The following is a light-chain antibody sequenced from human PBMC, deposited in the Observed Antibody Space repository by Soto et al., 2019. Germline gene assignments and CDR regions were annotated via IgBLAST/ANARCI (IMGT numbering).Light chain of an antibody. CDR1: QSISSY. CDR2: AAS. Sequence: DIQMTQSPSSLSASVGDRVTITCRASQSISSYLNWYQQKPGKAPKLLIYAASSLQSGVPSRFSGSGSGTDFTLTISSLQPEDFATYYCQQSYSTPITFGQGTMGDIK. CDR3: QQSYSTPIT. V-gene: IGKV1-39*01. J-gene: IGKJ1*01.